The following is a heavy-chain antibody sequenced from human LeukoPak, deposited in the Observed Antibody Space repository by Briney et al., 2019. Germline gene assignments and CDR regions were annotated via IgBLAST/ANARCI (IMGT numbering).Heavy chain of an antibody. J-gene: IGHJ2*01. Sequence: SETLSLTCTVSGGSISSYYWGWIRQPPGKGLEWIGSIYYSGSTYYNPSLKSRVTISVDTSKNQFSLKLSPVTAAHTAVYYCARDWNLDTAYYWYFDLWGRGTLVTVSS. V-gene: IGHV4-39*07. CDR1: GGSISSYY. CDR3: ARDWNLDTAYYWYFDL. CDR2: IYYSGST. D-gene: IGHD5-18*01.